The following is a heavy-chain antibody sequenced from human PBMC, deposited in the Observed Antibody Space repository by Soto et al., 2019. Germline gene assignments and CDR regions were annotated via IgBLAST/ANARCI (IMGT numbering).Heavy chain of an antibody. J-gene: IGHJ6*02. Sequence: GESLKISCKGSGYSFTSYWISWVRQMPGRGLEWMGRIDPSDSYTNYSPSFQGHVTISADKSISTAYLQWSSLKASDTAMYYCARSAGTYYYYGMDVWGQGTTVTVSS. CDR3: ARSAGTYYYYGMDV. V-gene: IGHV5-10-1*01. D-gene: IGHD6-13*01. CDR1: GYSFTSYW. CDR2: IDPSDSYT.